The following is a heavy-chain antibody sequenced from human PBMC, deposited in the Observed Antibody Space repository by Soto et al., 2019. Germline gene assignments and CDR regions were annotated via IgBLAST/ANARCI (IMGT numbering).Heavy chain of an antibody. Sequence: ESLKISCKGSGCTLSDQWIGWVRHTPDKGLEWIGFVFLGDSDARYSPAFQGQVATSADRSGTYLQWSSLKASDTGIYYCARRRGRCSDGVCYSWWFDPWGQGTRVTVSS. CDR2: VFLGDSDA. J-gene: IGHJ5*02. V-gene: IGHV5-51*01. CDR1: GCTLSDQW. D-gene: IGHD2-8*01. CDR3: ARRRGRCSDGVCYSWWFDP.